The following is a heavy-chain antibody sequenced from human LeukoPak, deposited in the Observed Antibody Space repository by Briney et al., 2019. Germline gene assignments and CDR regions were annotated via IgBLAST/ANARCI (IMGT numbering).Heavy chain of an antibody. CDR3: ARGRTWGEFANWFDP. CDR1: GFTFSSYW. V-gene: IGHV3-7*01. Sequence: GGSLRLSCAASGFTFSSYWMSWVRQAPGKGLVWVANIKQDGSEKYYVDSVKGRFTISRDNAKNSLYLQMNSLRAEDTAVYYCARGRTWGEFANWFDPWGQGTLVTVSS. J-gene: IGHJ5*02. D-gene: IGHD3-16*01. CDR2: IKQDGSEK.